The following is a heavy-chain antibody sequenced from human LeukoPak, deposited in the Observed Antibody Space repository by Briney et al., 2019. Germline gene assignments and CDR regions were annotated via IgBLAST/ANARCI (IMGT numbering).Heavy chain of an antibody. V-gene: IGHV1-18*01. Sequence: ASVKVSCKASGYTFTSYGISWVRQAPGQGLEWMGWISAYNGNTNYAQKLQGRVTMTTDTSTSTAYMELRSLRSDDTAVYYCARARCTSGVCYPGDAFDIWGQGTMVTVSS. CDR1: GYTFTSYG. D-gene: IGHD2-8*01. CDR2: ISAYNGNT. CDR3: ARARCTSGVCYPGDAFDI. J-gene: IGHJ3*02.